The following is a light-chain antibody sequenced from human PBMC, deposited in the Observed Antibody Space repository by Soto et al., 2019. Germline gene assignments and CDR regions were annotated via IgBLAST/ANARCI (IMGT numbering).Light chain of an antibody. CDR3: AAWDDSLNGPSVV. J-gene: IGLJ2*01. V-gene: IGLV1-44*01. CDR1: SSNIGSNT. Sequence: QSVLTQPPSASGTPGQRVTISCSGSSSNIGSNTVNWYQQLPGTAPKLLIYTNNQRPSEVPDRFSGSKSGTSASLAISGLQSEDEADYYCAAWDDSLNGPSVVFGGGTKLTLL. CDR2: TNN.